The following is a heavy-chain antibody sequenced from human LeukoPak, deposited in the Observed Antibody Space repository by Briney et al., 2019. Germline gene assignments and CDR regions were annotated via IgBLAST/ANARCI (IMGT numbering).Heavy chain of an antibody. V-gene: IGHV4-34*01. CDR1: GGSFSGYY. CDR3: ARHGDSGYVFFDY. D-gene: IGHD5-12*01. CDR2: INHSGST. J-gene: IGHJ4*02. Sequence: SETLSLTCAVYGGSFSGYYWSWIRQPPGKGLEWIGEINHSGSTNYNPSLKSRVTISVDTSKNQFSLKLSSVTAADTAVYYCARHGDSGYVFFDYWGQGTLVTVSS.